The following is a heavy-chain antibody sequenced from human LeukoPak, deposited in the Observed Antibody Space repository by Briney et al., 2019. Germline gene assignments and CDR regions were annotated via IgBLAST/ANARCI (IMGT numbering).Heavy chain of an antibody. CDR3: ARSRGGGITIFGAPRPAFDS. Sequence: GGSLRLSCAASGFTFSTYGMHWVRQAPGKRLEWVAVTWYDGSYKYYGDSVKGRFPISRDNSKNTLYLQMASLRVEDTGVYYCARSRGGGITIFGAPRPAFDSWGQGTLVTVSA. V-gene: IGHV3-33*01. CDR1: GFTFSTYG. CDR2: TWYDGSYK. D-gene: IGHD3-3*01. J-gene: IGHJ5*01.